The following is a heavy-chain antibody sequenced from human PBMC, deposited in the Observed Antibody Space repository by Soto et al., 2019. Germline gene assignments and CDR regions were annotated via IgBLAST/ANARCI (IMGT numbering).Heavy chain of an antibody. J-gene: IGHJ3*02. V-gene: IGHV4-59*01. CDR3: ARAEVVTYAFDI. Sequence: SETLSLTCTVSGGSISSYYWSWIRQPPGKGLEWIGYIYYSGSTNYNPSHKSRVTISVDTSKNQFSLKLISVTAADTAVYYCARAEVVTYAFDIWGQGTMVTVS. CDR1: GGSISSYY. D-gene: IGHD2-21*02. CDR2: IYYSGST.